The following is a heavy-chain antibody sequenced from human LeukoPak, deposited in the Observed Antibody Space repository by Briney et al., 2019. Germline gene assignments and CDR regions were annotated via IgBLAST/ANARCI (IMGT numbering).Heavy chain of an antibody. CDR1: GFTFSSYG. CDR2: ISYDGSSK. J-gene: IGHJ6*02. Sequence: PGRSLRLSCAASGFTFSSYGMHWVRQAPGKGLEWVAVISYDGSSKYYADSVKGRFTISRDNSKNTLYLQMNSLRAEDTAVYYCAKEDYGGNSFSYYYYYGMDVWGQGTTVTVSS. CDR3: AKEDYGGNSFSYYYYYGMDV. V-gene: IGHV3-30*18. D-gene: IGHD4-23*01.